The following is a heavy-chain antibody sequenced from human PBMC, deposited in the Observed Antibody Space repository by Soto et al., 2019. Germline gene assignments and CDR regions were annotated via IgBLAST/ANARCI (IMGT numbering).Heavy chain of an antibody. CDR3: GRDSRDSSPAGGGD. Sequence: QVQLVQSGAEVKKPGSSVKVSCKASGGTFSSYAISWVRQAPGQGLEWMGGIIPIFGTANYAHKFQGGVTITADKSTSTAYVERRSRGSEDKAVYYCGRDSRDSSPAGGGDWGQGTLVTVSS. J-gene: IGHJ4*02. D-gene: IGHD6-13*01. CDR2: IIPIFGTA. CDR1: GGTFSSYA. V-gene: IGHV1-69*06.